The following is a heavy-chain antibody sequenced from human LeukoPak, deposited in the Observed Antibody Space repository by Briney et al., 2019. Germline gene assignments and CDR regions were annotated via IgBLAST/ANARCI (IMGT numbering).Heavy chain of an antibody. J-gene: IGHJ4*02. D-gene: IGHD6-13*01. CDR3: ARFNMYPGGTSWYLDY. CDR2: IWYDGSNQ. Sequence: GGSLRLSRAASGFTSSTYGMHWVRQAPGKGLEWVAVIWYDGSNQNYADSVTGRFTISRDNSKKTLYVQMNSLRDEDTAVYYCARFNMYPGGTSWYLDYWGQGTLVTVSS. V-gene: IGHV3-33*01. CDR1: GFTSSTYG.